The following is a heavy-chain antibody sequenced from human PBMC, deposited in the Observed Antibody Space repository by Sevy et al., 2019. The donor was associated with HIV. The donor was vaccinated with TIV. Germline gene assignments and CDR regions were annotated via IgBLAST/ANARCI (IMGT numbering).Heavy chain of an antibody. J-gene: IGHJ4*02. D-gene: IGHD1-26*01. V-gene: IGHV4-59*08. CDR2: TYSNGPI. CDR3: AGENAWGRGYS. CDR1: GGSITSLY. Sequence: SETLSLTCTVSGGSITSLYWNWIRQPPGKGLGWIANTYSNGPINYNPSLKSRVTLSLDTSKNQFSLRLSSVTAADTAMYYCAGENAWGRGYSWGQGTLVTVSS.